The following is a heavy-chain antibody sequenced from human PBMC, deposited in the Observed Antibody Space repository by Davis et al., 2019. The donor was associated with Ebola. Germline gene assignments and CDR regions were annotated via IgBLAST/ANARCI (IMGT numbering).Heavy chain of an antibody. CDR3: AKSKIVYYRYYYGMDV. CDR2: ISHDERNE. D-gene: IGHD3-10*01. V-gene: IGHV3-30*18. Sequence: GESLKISCAASGFTFRTYGMHWVRQAPGKGLEWVAIISHDERNEFYADSVKGRFTVSRDNSKNTLYLQMNSLIPEDTAVYYCAKSKIVYYRYYYGMDVWGQGTTVTVSS. CDR1: GFTFRTYG. J-gene: IGHJ6*02.